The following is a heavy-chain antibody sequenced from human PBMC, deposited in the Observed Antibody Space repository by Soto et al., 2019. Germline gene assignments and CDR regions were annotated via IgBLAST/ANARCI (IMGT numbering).Heavy chain of an antibody. CDR3: AREGYCSSTSCYTREYYYYGMDV. D-gene: IGHD2-2*02. Sequence: GGSLRLSCAASGFTFSSYWMSCVRQAPGKGLEWVANIKQDGSEKYYVDSVKGRFTISRDNAKNSLYLQMNSLRAEDTAVYYCAREGYCSSTSCYTREYYYYGMDVWGQGTTVTVSS. J-gene: IGHJ6*02. CDR2: IKQDGSEK. V-gene: IGHV3-7*01. CDR1: GFTFSSYW.